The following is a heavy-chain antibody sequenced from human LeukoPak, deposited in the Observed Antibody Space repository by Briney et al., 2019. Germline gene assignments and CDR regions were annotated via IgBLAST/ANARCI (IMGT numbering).Heavy chain of an antibody. D-gene: IGHD4-17*01. CDR1: GFTFSSYT. V-gene: IGHV3-21*01. Sequence: GGSLRLSCAAFGFTFSSYTMNWGRQAPGKGLGWVSSISSSSSYIYYTGSMNGRLAIARDNAKNSLYLQMNSLRAEDTAMYYCAFGDLGSAGWGQGTMVTVSS. J-gene: IGHJ4*02. CDR2: ISSSSSYI. CDR3: AFGDLGSAG.